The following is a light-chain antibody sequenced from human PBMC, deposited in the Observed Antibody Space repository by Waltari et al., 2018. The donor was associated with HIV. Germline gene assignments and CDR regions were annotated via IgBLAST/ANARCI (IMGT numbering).Light chain of an antibody. Sequence: QPVLTPPPSAPASLGASVTPTRTLRSGYRNHKVDSYQERPGQGPRVAMRVGTGGIVGSKGDDIPDRFSVLGSGLNRSLIIKNIQEEDESDYHCGTDHGSGSNFVYRFGGGTKLTVL. CDR3: GTDHGSGSNFVYR. CDR2: VGTGGIVG. CDR1: SGYRNHK. V-gene: IGLV9-49*01. J-gene: IGLJ2*01.